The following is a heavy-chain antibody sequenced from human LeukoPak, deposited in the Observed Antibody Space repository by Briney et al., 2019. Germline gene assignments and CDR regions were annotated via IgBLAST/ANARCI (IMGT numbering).Heavy chain of an antibody. J-gene: IGHJ3*02. Sequence: PGGSLRLSCAASGFTFSDYYMSWIRQAPGKGLEWVSYISSSGSTIYYADSVKGRFTISRDNAKNSLYLQMNSLRAEDTAVYYCATPLPIKANPGAFDIWGQGTMVTVSS. D-gene: IGHD1-26*01. CDR3: ATPLPIKANPGAFDI. CDR2: ISSSGSTI. CDR1: GFTFSDYY. V-gene: IGHV3-11*04.